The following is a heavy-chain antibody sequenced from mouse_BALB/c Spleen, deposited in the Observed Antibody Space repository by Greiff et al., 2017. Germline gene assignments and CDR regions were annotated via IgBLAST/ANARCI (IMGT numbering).Heavy chain of an antibody. CDR3: TPPDYGCVAY. CDR1: GFNIKDYY. CDR2: IDPENGDT. Sequence: EVKLQQSGAELVRSGASVKLSCTASGFNIKDYYMHWVKQRPEQGLEWIGWIDPENGDTEYAPKFQGKATMTADTSSNTAYLQLSSLTSEDTAVYYCTPPDYGCVAYWGQGTLVTVSA. J-gene: IGHJ3*01. D-gene: IGHD1-2*01. V-gene: IGHV14-4*02.